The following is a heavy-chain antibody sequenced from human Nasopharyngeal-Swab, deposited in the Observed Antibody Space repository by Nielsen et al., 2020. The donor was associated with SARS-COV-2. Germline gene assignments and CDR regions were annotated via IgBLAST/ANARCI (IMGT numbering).Heavy chain of an antibody. CDR3: ARDSWVSENKYNAMDV. CDR2: ISWNSGTI. Sequence: SLKISCAASGFTFGDYGMHWVRQAPGKGLEWVSAISWNSGTIGYADSVKGRFTTSRDNAKNSLYLQMNSLRPEDTALYYCARDSWVSENKYNAMDVWGQGTTVTRLL. J-gene: IGHJ6*02. CDR1: GFTFGDYG. D-gene: IGHD1/OR15-1a*01. V-gene: IGHV3-9*01.